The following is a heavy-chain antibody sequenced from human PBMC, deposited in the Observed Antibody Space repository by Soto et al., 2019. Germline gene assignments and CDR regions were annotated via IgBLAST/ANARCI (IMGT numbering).Heavy chain of an antibody. CDR3: ARDKITGLFDY. CDR2: IYHSGST. D-gene: IGHD2-8*02. J-gene: IGHJ4*02. V-gene: IGHV4-4*02. CDR1: GGSISSSNW. Sequence: ASETLSLTCTVSGGSISSSNWWSWVRQPPGKGLEWIGEIYHSGSTNYNPSLKCRVTISVDKSKNQFSLKLTSVTAADTAVYYCARDKITGLFDYWGQGTLVTVSS.